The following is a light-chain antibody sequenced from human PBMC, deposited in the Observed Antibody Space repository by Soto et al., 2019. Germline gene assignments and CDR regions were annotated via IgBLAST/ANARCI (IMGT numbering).Light chain of an antibody. V-gene: IGKV3-20*01. J-gene: IGKJ5*01. Sequence: EIVLKQSPGTLSLSPGERATLSCRASQSVISTYLAWYQQKPGQAPRLLIYGASSRATGTPDRFSGSGSGTDFTLTISRLEPEDFAVYYCQQYGSSPITFGQGTRLEI. CDR2: GAS. CDR1: QSVISTY. CDR3: QQYGSSPIT.